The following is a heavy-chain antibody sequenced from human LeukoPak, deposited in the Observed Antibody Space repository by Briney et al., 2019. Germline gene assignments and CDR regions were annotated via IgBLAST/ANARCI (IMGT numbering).Heavy chain of an antibody. CDR2: IFHTGST. J-gene: IGHJ4*02. V-gene: IGHV4-4*02. D-gene: IGHD3-9*01. Sequence: SETLSLTCAVSGDSISNSNWWSWVRQPPGQGLAWIGYIFHTGSTNYNPSLKSRVTISADKSKNQFSLRLISVTAADTAVYFCARVRVIDWGSSYFDYWGQGNLVTVSS. CDR1: GDSISNSNW. CDR3: ARVRVIDWGSSYFDY.